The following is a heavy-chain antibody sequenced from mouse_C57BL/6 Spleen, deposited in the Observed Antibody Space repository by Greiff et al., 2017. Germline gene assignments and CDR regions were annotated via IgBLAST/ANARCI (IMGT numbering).Heavy chain of an antibody. D-gene: IGHD1-1*02. J-gene: IGHJ2*01. V-gene: IGHV1-22*01. CDR3: ARERVATNCFDY. CDR2: INPNNGGT. Sequence: VQLKESGPELVKPGASVKMSCKASGYTFTDYNMHWVKQSHGKSLEWIGYINPNNGGTSYNQKFKGKATLTVNKSSSTAYMELRSLTSEDSAVYYCARERVATNCFDYWGQGTTLTVSS. CDR1: GYTFTDYN.